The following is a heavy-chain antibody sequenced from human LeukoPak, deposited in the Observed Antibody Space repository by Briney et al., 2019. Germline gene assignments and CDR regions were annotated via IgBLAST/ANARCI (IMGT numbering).Heavy chain of an antibody. V-gene: IGHV3-23*01. CDR3: AKDPSCINDVCHGEFDS. D-gene: IGHD2-8*01. CDR2: ISGSGGST. CDR1: GFIFISYA. J-gene: IGHJ4*02. Sequence: PGGSLRHSCAASGFIFISYAMSWFRQAPGKGLEWVSTISGSGGSTYYADSVKGRFTISIDNSKNTVYLQMNSLRAEDTAVYYCAKDPSCINDVCHGEFDSWGQGSPGPVFS.